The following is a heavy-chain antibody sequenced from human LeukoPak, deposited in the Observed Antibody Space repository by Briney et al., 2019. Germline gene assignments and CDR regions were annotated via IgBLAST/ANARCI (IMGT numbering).Heavy chain of an antibody. J-gene: IGHJ6*03. CDR1: GFTFSSYA. CDR2: ISYDGSNK. CDR3: ARGQRAHVEWYYYMDV. Sequence: QPGRSLRLSCAASGFTFSSYAIHWVRQAPGKGLEWVAVISYDGSNKYYADSVKGRFTISRDNSKNTLYLQMNSLRADDTAVYYCARGQRAHVEWYYYMDVWGKGTTVTVSS. V-gene: IGHV3-30*04. D-gene: IGHD1-26*01.